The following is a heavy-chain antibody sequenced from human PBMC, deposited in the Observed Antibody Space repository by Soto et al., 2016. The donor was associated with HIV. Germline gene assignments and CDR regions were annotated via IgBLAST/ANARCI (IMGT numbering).Heavy chain of an antibody. CDR1: GGTFNNYA. CDR2: IIPLFGTA. Sequence: QVQLVHSGAEVKKPGSSVKVSCKASGGTFNNYAINWVRQAPGQGLEWMGGIIPLFGTANYAQKFQGRVTITADESTSTAYIELSSLRFEDTAVYYCARVSPMFVDILTGTGAFDIWGQGTMVTVSS. J-gene: IGHJ3*02. D-gene: IGHD3-9*01. V-gene: IGHV1-69*01. CDR3: ARVSPMFVDILTGTGAFDI.